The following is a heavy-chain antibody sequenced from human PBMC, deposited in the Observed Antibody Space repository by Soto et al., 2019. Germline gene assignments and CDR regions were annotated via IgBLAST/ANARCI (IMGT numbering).Heavy chain of an antibody. CDR2: ISTSSSDI. V-gene: IGHV3-48*02. CDR1: GFALSRHS. CDR3: VRDVIRSGWFGD. Sequence: EVQLVESGGGLVQPGGSLRLSCAASGFALSRHSMNWVRQAPGKGLEWVSYISTSSSDIYYADSVKGRFTISRDNAKNSLYLQMNSLRDEDTAVYYCVRDVIRSGWFGDWGQGTLVTVSS. J-gene: IGHJ4*02. D-gene: IGHD3-10*01.